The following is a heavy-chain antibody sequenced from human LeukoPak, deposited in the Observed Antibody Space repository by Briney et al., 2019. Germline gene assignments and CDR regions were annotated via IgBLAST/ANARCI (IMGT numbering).Heavy chain of an antibody. Sequence: GASVKVSCKASGYTFTSYGISWVRQAPGQGLEWMGWISAYNGNTNYAQKFQGRVTMTRDTSISTAYMELSRLRSDDTAVYYCARRYCSSTSCYWYNWFDPWGQGTLVTVSS. J-gene: IGHJ5*02. CDR3: ARRYCSSTSCYWYNWFDP. D-gene: IGHD2-2*01. CDR1: GYTFTSYG. V-gene: IGHV1-18*01. CDR2: ISAYNGNT.